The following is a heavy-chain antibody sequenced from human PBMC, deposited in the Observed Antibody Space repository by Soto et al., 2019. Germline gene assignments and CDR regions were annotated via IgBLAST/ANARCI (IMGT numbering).Heavy chain of an antibody. CDR2: ISAYNGNT. CDR1: GYTFTSYG. D-gene: IGHD5-12*01. V-gene: IGHV1-18*01. J-gene: IGHJ6*03. CDR3: ARDSDIVATYYYYYYMDV. Sequence: ASVKVSCKASGYTFTSYGISWVRQAPGQGLEWMGWISAYNGNTNYAQKLQGRVTMTTDTSTSTAYMELRSLRSDDTAVYYCARDSDIVATYYYYYYMDVWGKGTTVTVSS.